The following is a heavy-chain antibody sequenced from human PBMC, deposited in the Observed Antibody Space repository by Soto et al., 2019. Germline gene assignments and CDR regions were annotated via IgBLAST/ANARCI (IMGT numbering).Heavy chain of an antibody. V-gene: IGHV3-21*01. J-gene: IGHJ5*02. CDR1: GFTFSSYI. Sequence: PGESLKISCAASGFTFSSYIMKWVRQAPGKGLEWVSSISSSGSYIHYADSVKGRFTISRDNAKNSLFLQMDSLRAEDTAVYYCARDVETSMDGLNYFDPWGQGTLVTVSS. D-gene: IGHD5-18*01. CDR3: ARDVETSMDGLNYFDP. CDR2: ISSSGSYI.